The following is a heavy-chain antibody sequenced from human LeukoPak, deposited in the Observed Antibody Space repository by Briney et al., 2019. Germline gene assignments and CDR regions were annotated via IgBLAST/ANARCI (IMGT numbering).Heavy chain of an antibody. V-gene: IGHV4-31*03. CDR3: ARDYDFWSGYYMGYYYYGMDV. CDR1: GGSISSGGYY. Sequence: SETLSLTCTVSGGSISSGGYYWSWIRQHPGKGLEWIGYIYYSGSTYYNPSLKSRVTISVDTSKNQFSLKLSSVTAADTAVYYCARDYDFWSGYYMGYYYYGMDVWGQGTTVTVSS. J-gene: IGHJ6*02. CDR2: IYYSGST. D-gene: IGHD3-3*01.